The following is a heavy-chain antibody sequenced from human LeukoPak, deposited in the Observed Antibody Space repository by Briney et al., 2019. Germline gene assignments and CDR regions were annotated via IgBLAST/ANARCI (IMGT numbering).Heavy chain of an antibody. J-gene: IGHJ5*02. D-gene: IGHD5-12*01. CDR1: AFNFTAYW. V-gene: IGHV3-74*01. Sequence: GGSLRLSCGSTAFNFTAYWKHWVRQDPRQGLLWVARINSDGTTTNYADSVKGRFTISRDNAKNTLFLQMNSLRAEDTAVYFCAVSNGGYGPWGQGALVTVSS. CDR2: INSDGTTT. CDR3: AVSNGGYGP.